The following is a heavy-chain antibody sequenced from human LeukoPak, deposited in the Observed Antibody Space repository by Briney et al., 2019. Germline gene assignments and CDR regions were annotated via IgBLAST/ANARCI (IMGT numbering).Heavy chain of an antibody. D-gene: IGHD2-8*01. CDR2: ISDYNGNT. CDR1: GYTFTSCG. CDR3: ARDAYCTNGVCYVNDFDY. J-gene: IGHJ4*02. Sequence: VASVKVSCKASGYTFTSCGISWVRQAPGQGLEWMGWISDYNGNTSYAQKFQGRVTMTRDTSTSTVYMELSSLRSEDTAVYYCARDAYCTNGVCYVNDFDYWGQGTLVTVSS. V-gene: IGHV1-18*01.